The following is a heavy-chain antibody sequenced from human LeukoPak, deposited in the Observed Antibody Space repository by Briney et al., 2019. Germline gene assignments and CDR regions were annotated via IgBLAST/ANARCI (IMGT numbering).Heavy chain of an antibody. CDR1: GYTFTGYY. CDR3: ARDPWIQLWTTTGRGNWFDP. CDR2: INPNSGGT. Sequence: GASVKVSCKASGYTFTGYYMHWVRQAPGRGLEWMGWINPNSGGTNYAQKFQGRVTMTRDTSISTAYMELSRLRSDDTAVYYCARDPWIQLWTTTGRGNWFDPWGQGTLVTVSS. D-gene: IGHD5-18*01. V-gene: IGHV1-2*02. J-gene: IGHJ5*02.